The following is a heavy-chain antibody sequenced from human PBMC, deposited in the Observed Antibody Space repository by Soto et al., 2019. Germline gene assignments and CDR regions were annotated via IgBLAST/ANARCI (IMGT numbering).Heavy chain of an antibody. J-gene: IGHJ2*01. CDR1: GFTFSSYA. CDR2: ISYDGSNK. V-gene: IGHV3-30-3*01. Sequence: QVQLVESGGGVVQAGRSLRLSCAASGFTFSSYAMHWVRQAPGKGLEWVAVISYDGSNKYYADSVKGRFTISRDNSKNTLYLQMNNLRTEDTAVYYCARGGGYTYGYSWWHFDLWGRGTLVTVSS. CDR3: ARGGGYTYGYSWWHFDL. D-gene: IGHD5-18*01.